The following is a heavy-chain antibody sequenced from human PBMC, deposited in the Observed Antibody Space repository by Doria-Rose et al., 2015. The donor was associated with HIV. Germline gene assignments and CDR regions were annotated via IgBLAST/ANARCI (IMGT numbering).Heavy chain of an antibody. CDR1: GVSLSSPGMG. D-gene: IGHD6-13*01. J-gene: IGHJ4*02. V-gene: IGHV2-26*01. CDR3: ARIKSSRWYHKYYFDF. CDR2: NFSDDER. Sequence: QITLKESGPVLVKPTETLTLTCTVSGVSLSSPGMGVSWIRQPPGQALEWLANNFSDDERSYKTSLKSRLTISRGTSKSQVVLTMTDMDPVDTVTYYCARIKSSRWYHKYYFDFWGQGTLVIVSA.